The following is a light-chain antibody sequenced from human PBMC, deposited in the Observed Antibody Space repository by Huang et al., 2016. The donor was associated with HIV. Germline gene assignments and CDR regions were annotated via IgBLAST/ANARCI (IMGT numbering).Light chain of an antibody. CDR2: GTS. Sequence: EIVMTQSPASLPVSPGDRATLSCRARQSVSTDLAWYQKKPGQAPRLLIYGTSVRATGVPPRFSGSGSGTNCTLTITSLQSEDFALYYCHQYNDWPRTFGQGTKVEVK. V-gene: IGKV3-15*01. J-gene: IGKJ1*01. CDR3: HQYNDWPRT. CDR1: QSVSTD.